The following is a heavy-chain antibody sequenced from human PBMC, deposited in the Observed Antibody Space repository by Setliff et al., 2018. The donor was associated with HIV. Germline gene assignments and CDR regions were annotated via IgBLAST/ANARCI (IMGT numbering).Heavy chain of an antibody. D-gene: IGHD2-15*01. J-gene: IGHJ6*02. CDR2: IHPSGET. CDR3: ARKAADVSGGGMDV. V-gene: IGHV4-4*08. Sequence: PSETLSLTCTVSGGSINYYYWSWIRQPPGKNPEYIGYIHPSGETYYSPSLMSRLTISLDTANNRFSLRLTSATAADTAIYCCARKAADVSGGGMDVWGQGTTVTVS. CDR1: GGSINYYY.